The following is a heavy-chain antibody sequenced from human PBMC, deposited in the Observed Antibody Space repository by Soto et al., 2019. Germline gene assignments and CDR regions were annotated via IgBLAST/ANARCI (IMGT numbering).Heavy chain of an antibody. D-gene: IGHD3-10*01. Sequence: PSETLSLTCAVYGGSFSGYYWSWIRQPPGKGLEWIGEINHSGSTNYNPSLKSRVTISVDTSKNQFSLKLSSVTAADTAVYYCERGVRGGMVRGQNYSYYYGMDVWGQRTTVTVSS. V-gene: IGHV4-34*01. CDR1: GGSFSGYY. CDR3: ERGVRGGMVRGQNYSYYYGMDV. CDR2: INHSGST. J-gene: IGHJ6*02.